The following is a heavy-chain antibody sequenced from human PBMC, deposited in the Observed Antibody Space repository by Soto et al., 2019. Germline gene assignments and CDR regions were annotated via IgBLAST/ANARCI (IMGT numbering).Heavy chain of an antibody. V-gene: IGHV3-64*07. Sequence: EVQLVESGGGLSQPGGPRRLSCVPSGLTFITYAMPWAAQAPGRGLGYVSAISSDGDSTYYADSLEGRFTISRDNSKNTLYLQMGSLRAEDMAVYYCARSLTTLSGYFDLWGRGTLVTVSS. J-gene: IGHJ2*01. CDR1: GLTFITYA. D-gene: IGHD3-22*01. CDR2: ISSDGDST. CDR3: ARSLTTLSGYFDL.